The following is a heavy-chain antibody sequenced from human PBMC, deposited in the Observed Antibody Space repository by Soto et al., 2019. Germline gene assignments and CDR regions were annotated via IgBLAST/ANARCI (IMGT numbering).Heavy chain of an antibody. CDR1: GGSISSGGYY. V-gene: IGHV4-31*03. CDR3: AKGRRFGDNNWFDP. CDR2: IYYSGST. Sequence: PSETLSLTCTVSGGSISSGGYYWSWIRQHPGKGLEWIGYIYYSGSTYYNPSLKSRVTISVDTSKNQFSLKLSSVTAADTAVYYCAKGRRFGDNNWFDPWGQGTLVTVSS. D-gene: IGHD3-10*01. J-gene: IGHJ5*02.